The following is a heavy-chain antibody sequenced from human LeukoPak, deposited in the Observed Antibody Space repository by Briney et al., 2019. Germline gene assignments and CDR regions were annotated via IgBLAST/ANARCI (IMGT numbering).Heavy chain of an antibody. CDR3: ARMGSSGYYYAY. CDR2: IIPIFGTA. J-gene: IGHJ4*02. V-gene: IGHV1-69*05. D-gene: IGHD3-22*01. Sequence: GSSVKVSCKASGGTFSSYAISWVRQAPGQGLEWMGGIIPIFGTANYAQKFQGRVTITTDESTSTAYMEPSSLRSEDTAVYHCARMGSSGYYYAYWGQGTLVTVSS. CDR1: GGTFSSYA.